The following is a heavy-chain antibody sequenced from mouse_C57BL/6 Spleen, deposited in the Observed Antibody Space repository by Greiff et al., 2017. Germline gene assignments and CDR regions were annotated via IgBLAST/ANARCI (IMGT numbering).Heavy chain of an antibody. V-gene: IGHV14-1*01. CDR3: TTWGTTVVAPYFDY. CDR1: GFNIKDYY. Sequence: EVKLMESGAELVRPGASVKLSCTASGFNIKDYYMHWVKQRPEQGLEWIGRIDPEDGDTEYAPKFQGKATMTADTSSNTAYLQLSSLTSEDTAVYYCTTWGTTVVAPYFDYWGQGTTLTVSS. J-gene: IGHJ2*01. D-gene: IGHD1-1*01. CDR2: IDPEDGDT.